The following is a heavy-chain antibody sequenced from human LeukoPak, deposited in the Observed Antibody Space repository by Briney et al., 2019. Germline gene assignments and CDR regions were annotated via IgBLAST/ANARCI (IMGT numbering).Heavy chain of an antibody. D-gene: IGHD3-16*02. CDR2: ISDSGGST. J-gene: IGHJ4*02. CDR1: GFTFSSYA. Sequence: GGSLRLSCAASGFTFSSYAMSWVRQAPGKGLEWVSAISDSGGSTFYADSVKGRFTISRDNSKNTLYLQMNSLRAEDTAVYYCARWGGSYRPNFDYWGQGTLVTVSS. CDR3: ARWGGSYRPNFDY. V-gene: IGHV3-23*01.